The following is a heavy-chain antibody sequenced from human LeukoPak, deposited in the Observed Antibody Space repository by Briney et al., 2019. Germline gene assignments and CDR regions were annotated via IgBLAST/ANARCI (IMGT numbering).Heavy chain of an antibody. Sequence: SETLSLTCSVSGVPISSRSYYWGWIRQPPGKGLEWIGSMYFSGTTYYNPSLKSRVTISVDRSKNQFSLKLSSVTAADTAVYYCARVSSPGGDYAFDYWGQGTLVTVSS. CDR3: ARVSSPGGDYAFDY. CDR2: MYFSGTT. J-gene: IGHJ4*02. CDR1: GVPISSRSYY. D-gene: IGHD4-17*01. V-gene: IGHV4-39*07.